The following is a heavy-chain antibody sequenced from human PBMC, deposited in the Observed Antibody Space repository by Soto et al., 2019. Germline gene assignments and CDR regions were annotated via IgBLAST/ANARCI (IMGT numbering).Heavy chain of an antibody. CDR2: INGDGTTT. Sequence: EAQLVESGGGLVQPGGSLRLSCAASAFTFSGYWMHWVRQAPERGLVWVSRINGDGTTTHYADSVKGRFTISRDNAKNTLYLQMNSLRAEDTAVYSCVRSREGYNLVADYWGQGTLVTVSS. CDR1: AFTFSGYW. CDR3: VRSREGYNLVADY. D-gene: IGHD5-12*01. J-gene: IGHJ4*02. V-gene: IGHV3-74*01.